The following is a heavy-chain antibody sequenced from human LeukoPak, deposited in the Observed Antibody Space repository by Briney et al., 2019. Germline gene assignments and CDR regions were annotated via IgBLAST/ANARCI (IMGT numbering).Heavy chain of an antibody. CDR3: ARFSSSWCFDY. D-gene: IGHD6-13*01. CDR2: ISAYNGNT. V-gene: IGHV1-18*01. J-gene: IGHJ4*02. Sequence: GASVKVSCKASGYTFTSYGISWVRQAPGQGLEWMGWISAYNGNTNYAQKLQGRVTMTTDTSTSTAYMELSSLRSEDTAVYYCARFSSSWCFDYWGQGTLVTVSS. CDR1: GYTFTSYG.